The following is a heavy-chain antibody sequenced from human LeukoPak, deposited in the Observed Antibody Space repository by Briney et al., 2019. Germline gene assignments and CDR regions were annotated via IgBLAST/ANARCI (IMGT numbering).Heavy chain of an antibody. V-gene: IGHV3-48*03. CDR2: ISSSGSTI. Sequence: PGGSLILSCAATGFTFSSYEMNWFRQAPGKGLEWVSYISSSGSTIYYADSVKGRFTISRDNSKNTLYLQMNSLRVEDTAVYYCARARQLSSYFYAMDVWGQGTTVAVSS. J-gene: IGHJ6*02. D-gene: IGHD6-13*01. CDR3: ARARQLSSYFYAMDV. CDR1: GFTFSSYE.